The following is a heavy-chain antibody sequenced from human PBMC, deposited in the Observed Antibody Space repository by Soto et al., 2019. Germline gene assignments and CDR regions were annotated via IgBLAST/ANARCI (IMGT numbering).Heavy chain of an antibody. CDR1: GETFTSFD. Sequence: ASLKGSCKASGETFTSFDFKQVRQATGQGLEWMGWMNPNSGNTDYAQKFQGRVTMTRNTSISTAYMELSSLRSEDTAVYYCARDPEIFDYWGQGTLVTVSS. J-gene: IGHJ4*02. CDR3: ARDPEIFDY. CDR2: MNPNSGNT. V-gene: IGHV1-8*01.